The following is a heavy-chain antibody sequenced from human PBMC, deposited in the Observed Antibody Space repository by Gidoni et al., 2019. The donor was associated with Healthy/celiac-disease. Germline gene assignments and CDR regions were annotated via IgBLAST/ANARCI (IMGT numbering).Heavy chain of an antibody. CDR3: ARDLFYYDSSGYSPSKPGYGMDV. V-gene: IGHV4-61*02. D-gene: IGHD3-22*01. CDR1: GGSISRGSYY. J-gene: IGHJ6*02. Sequence: QVQLQESGPGLVKPSQTLSLTCTVSGGSISRGSYYWRWIRQPAGKGLAWIGRIYTSGSTNYNPSLKSRVNISVDTSKNQFSLKLSSVTAADTAVYYCARDLFYYDSSGYSPSKPGYGMDVWGQGTTVTVSS. CDR2: IYTSGST.